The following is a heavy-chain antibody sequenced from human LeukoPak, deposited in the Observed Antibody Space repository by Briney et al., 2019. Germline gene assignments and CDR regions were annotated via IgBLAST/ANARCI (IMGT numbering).Heavy chain of an antibody. D-gene: IGHD3-10*01. CDR3: ARAVLWFGDLDYYYYMDV. CDR1: GDSVSRNSAT. Sequence: SSQTLSLTCAISGDSVSRNSATWNWIRQSPARGLEWLGRTYYRSKWYNDYAVSVKSRISINPDTSKNQFSLQLNSVTPEDTAVYYCARAVLWFGDLDYYYYMDVWGKGTTVTVSS. V-gene: IGHV6-1*01. J-gene: IGHJ6*03. CDR2: TYYRSKWYN.